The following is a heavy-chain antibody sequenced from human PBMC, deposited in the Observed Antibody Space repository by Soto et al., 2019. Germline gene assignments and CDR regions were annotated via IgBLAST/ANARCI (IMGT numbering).Heavy chain of an antibody. D-gene: IGHD5-12*01. V-gene: IGHV4-30-4*01. CDR2: IYYSGST. Sequence: SETLSLTCTVSGGSISSDNYNWSWIRQPPGKGLEWIGYIYYSGSTYYNASLTSRLTITADTSRNQFSLTLSSVTAADTAVYYCARVKVGGSDLDYLDQWGQGTLVTVSS. CDR3: ARVKVGGSDLDYLDQ. J-gene: IGHJ4*02. CDR1: GGSISSDNYN.